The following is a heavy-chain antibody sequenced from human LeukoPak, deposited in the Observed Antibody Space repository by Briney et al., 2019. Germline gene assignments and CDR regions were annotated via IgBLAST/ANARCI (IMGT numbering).Heavy chain of an antibody. CDR3: ARDPGTAMVWNRQREGDNWFDP. D-gene: IGHD5-18*01. Sequence: SVKVSCKASGGTFSSYAISWVRQAPGQGLEWMGGIIPIFGTANYAQKFQGRVTITADESTSTAYMVLSGLRSEDTAVYYCARDPGTAMVWNRQREGDNWFDPWGQGTLVTVSS. V-gene: IGHV1-69*13. CDR2: IIPIFGTA. J-gene: IGHJ5*02. CDR1: GGTFSSYA.